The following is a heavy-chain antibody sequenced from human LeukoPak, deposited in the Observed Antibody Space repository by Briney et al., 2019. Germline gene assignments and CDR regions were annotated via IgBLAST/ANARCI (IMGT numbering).Heavy chain of an antibody. CDR1: GFTFSSYS. V-gene: IGHV3-21*06. Sequence: GGSLRLSRAASGFTFSSYSMVWVRQAPGKGLEWVSSISSGSNYIYYADSVKGRFTISRDNARTSLYLQMNSLRAEDTAVYYCARDKSVTENAFDIWGQGTMVTVSS. J-gene: IGHJ3*02. CDR3: ARDKSVTENAFDI. CDR2: ISSGSNYI. D-gene: IGHD1-14*01.